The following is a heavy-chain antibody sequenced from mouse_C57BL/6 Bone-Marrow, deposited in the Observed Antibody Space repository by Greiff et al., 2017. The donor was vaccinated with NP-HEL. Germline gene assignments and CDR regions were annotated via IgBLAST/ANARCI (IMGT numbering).Heavy chain of an antibody. CDR3: AREEGLYYGSSLYWYFDV. CDR1: GYTFTSYG. CDR2: IYIGNGYT. D-gene: IGHD1-1*01. J-gene: IGHJ1*03. Sequence: EVKLVESGAELVRPGSSVKMSCKTSGYTFTSYGINWVKQRPGQGLEWIGYIYIGNGYTEYNEKFKGKATLTSDTSSSTAYMQLSSLTSEDSAIYFCAREEGLYYGSSLYWYFDVWGTGTTVTVSS. V-gene: IGHV1-58*01.